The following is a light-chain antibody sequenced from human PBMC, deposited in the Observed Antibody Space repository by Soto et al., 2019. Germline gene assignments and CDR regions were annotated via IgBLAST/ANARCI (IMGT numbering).Light chain of an antibody. CDR1: SSNIGSHS. J-gene: IGLJ2*01. CDR2: NNN. CDR3: AAWDDSLNGVV. V-gene: IGLV1-44*01. Sequence: VLTQPPSASGTPGQRVTISCSGSSSNIGSHSVNWYQQLPGTAPKLLIYNNNQRPSGVPDRFSGSKSGTSASLAISGLQSDDEADYYCAAWDDSLNGVVFGGGTKVTVL.